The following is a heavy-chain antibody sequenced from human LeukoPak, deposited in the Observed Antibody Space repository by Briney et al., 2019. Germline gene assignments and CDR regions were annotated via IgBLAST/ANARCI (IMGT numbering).Heavy chain of an antibody. D-gene: IGHD2-2*01. CDR2: IYSGGST. CDR1: GFTVSSNY. V-gene: IGHV3-53*01. Sequence: GGSLRLSCAASGFTVSSNYMSWVRQAPGKGLEWVSVIYSGGSTYYADSVKGRFTISRDNSKNTLYLQMNSLRAEDTAVYYCATLQLSYWYFDLWGRGTLVTVSS. CDR3: ATLQLSYWYFDL. J-gene: IGHJ2*01.